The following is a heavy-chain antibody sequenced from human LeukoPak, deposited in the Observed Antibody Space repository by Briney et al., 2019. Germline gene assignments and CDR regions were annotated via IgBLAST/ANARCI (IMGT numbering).Heavy chain of an antibody. CDR3: AKDVEMTTTQYYFES. V-gene: IGHV3-43*01. Sequence: PGGSLRLSCAASGFTFDDYTMYWVRQAPGKGLEWVSLISWHDGSTYYADSVKGRFTISRDNSKSSLYLQMNSLNTEDTAFYYCAKDVEMTTTQYYFESRGQGTLVTVSS. J-gene: IGHJ4*02. CDR1: GFTFDDYT. D-gene: IGHD5-24*01. CDR2: ISWHDGST.